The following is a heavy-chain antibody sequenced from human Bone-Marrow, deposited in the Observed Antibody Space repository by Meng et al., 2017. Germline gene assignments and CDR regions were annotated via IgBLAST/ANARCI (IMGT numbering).Heavy chain of an antibody. CDR1: GFTFSSYA. D-gene: IGHD3-10*01. V-gene: IGHV3-30*04. CDR2: ISYDGSNK. CDR3: ATLSVSGTNL. J-gene: IGHJ5*02. Sequence: GGSLRLSCAASGFTFSSYAMHWVRQAPGKGLEWVAVISYDGSNKYYADSVKGRFTISRDNAKNTLYLQMNSLRVEDTAVYYCATLSVSGTNLWGQGTLVTVSS.